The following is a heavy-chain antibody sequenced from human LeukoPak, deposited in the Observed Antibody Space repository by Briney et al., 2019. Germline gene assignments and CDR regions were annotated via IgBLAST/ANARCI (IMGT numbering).Heavy chain of an antibody. J-gene: IGHJ3*02. CDR2: IYYSGST. Sequence: SETLSLTCTVSGCSISSSSYYWGWIRQPPGKGLEWIGSIYYSGSTYYNPSLKSRVTISVDTSKNQFSLKLSSVTAADTAVYYCASVTTYYDISMYAFDIWGQGTMVTVSS. CDR1: GCSISSSSYY. CDR3: ASVTTYYDISMYAFDI. D-gene: IGHD3-9*01. V-gene: IGHV4-39*01.